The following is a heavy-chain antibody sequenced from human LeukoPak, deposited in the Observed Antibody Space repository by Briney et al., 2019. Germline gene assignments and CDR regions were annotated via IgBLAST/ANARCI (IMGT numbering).Heavy chain of an antibody. CDR3: AKEGRRYFDY. V-gene: IGHV3-30*18. CDR1: GFTFRDYG. Sequence: GGSLRLSCAASGFTFRDYGMHWVRQAPGKGLEWLAVISFDGSNKYYGDSVKGRFTIARDNSKNTLFLQMNSLRGEDTAVYYCAKEGRRYFDYWGQGNLVTVSS. J-gene: IGHJ4*02. CDR2: ISFDGSNK.